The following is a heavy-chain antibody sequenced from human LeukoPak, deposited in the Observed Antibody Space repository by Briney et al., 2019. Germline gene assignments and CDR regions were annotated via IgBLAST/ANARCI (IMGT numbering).Heavy chain of an antibody. CDR2: TFYRSKWDN. CDR1: GDSVSSNTVA. CDR3: ARHSNVVALGY. D-gene: IGHD2-15*01. Sequence: SQTLSLTCAISGDSVSSNTVAWNWIRQSPSRGLEWLGRTFYRSKWDNEYEVSVRSRITINPDTFNNQFSLKLSSVTAADTAVYYCARHSNVVALGYWGQGTLVTVSS. V-gene: IGHV6-1*01. J-gene: IGHJ4*02.